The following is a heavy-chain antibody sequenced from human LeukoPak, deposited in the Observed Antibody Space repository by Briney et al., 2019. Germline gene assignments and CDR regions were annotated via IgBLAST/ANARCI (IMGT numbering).Heavy chain of an antibody. V-gene: IGHV4-59*01. J-gene: IGHJ4*02. D-gene: IGHD6-19*01. CDR1: GGSISSYY. CDR3: ARAREGGWFIDY. CDR2: IYYSGST. Sequence: SETLSLTCTVSGGSISSYYWSWIRRPPGKGLEWIGYIYYSGSTNYNPSLKSRVTISVDTSKNQFSLKLSSVTAADTAVYYCARAREGGWFIDYWGQGTLVTVSS.